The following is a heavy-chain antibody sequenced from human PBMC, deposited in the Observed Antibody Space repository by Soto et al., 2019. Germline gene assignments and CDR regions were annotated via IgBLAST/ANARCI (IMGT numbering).Heavy chain of an antibody. CDR2: MYYSGST. V-gene: IGHV4-39*01. Sequence: PSETLSLTCTVSGGSISSSSYYWGWIRQPPGTGLEWIGSMYYSGSTYYNPSLKSRVTISVDTTKNQFSRKLSSVTAADTAVYFCARVAAAGTGPYWFDPWGQGTLVTVSS. CDR1: GGSISSSSYY. CDR3: ARVAAAGTGPYWFDP. J-gene: IGHJ5*02. D-gene: IGHD6-13*01.